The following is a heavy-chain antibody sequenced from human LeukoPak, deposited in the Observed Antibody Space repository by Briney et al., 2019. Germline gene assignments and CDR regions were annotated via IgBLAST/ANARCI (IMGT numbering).Heavy chain of an antibody. CDR3: ATRNIVVVPAAYYYGMDV. Sequence: ASVYVSCKVSGYTLTELSMHCVRQAPGTGREWMGGFDPEVGETIYAQKFQGRVTMTEDTSTHTAYMELSSLRSEDTAVYYCATRNIVVVPAAYYYGMDVWGQGTTVTVSS. CDR1: GYTLTELS. D-gene: IGHD2-2*01. CDR2: FDPEVGET. J-gene: IGHJ6*02. V-gene: IGHV1-24*01.